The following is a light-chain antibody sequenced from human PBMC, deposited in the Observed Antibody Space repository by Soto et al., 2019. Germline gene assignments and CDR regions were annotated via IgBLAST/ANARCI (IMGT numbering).Light chain of an antibody. CDR1: SSDVGGYNL. CDR2: EVT. J-gene: IGLJ3*02. V-gene: IGLV2-14*03. Sequence: QSVLTQPASVSGSPGQSITISCTGTSSDVGGYNLVSWYQQHPGEAPKLMIYEVTNRPSGVSNRFSGSKSGNTASLTISGLHAEDEADYYCSSYIPRITDWAFGGGTKLTVL. CDR3: SSYIPRITDWA.